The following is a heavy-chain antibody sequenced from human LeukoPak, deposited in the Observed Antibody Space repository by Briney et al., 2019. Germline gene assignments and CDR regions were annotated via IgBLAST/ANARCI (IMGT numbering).Heavy chain of an antibody. D-gene: IGHD3-22*01. V-gene: IGHV3-30*15. Sequence: PGGALRLSCAAPGFTFSRYAAHWVRQAPGEGLEWVAAISYDGSKKYYADSVKGRFTISRDNSKNALDLQVSSPRVEDTAMYYCARAEFYFDSSGYYPFDLWGQGTLVTVSS. CDR2: ISYDGSKK. CDR3: ARAEFYFDSSGYYPFDL. CDR1: GFTFSRYA. J-gene: IGHJ4*02.